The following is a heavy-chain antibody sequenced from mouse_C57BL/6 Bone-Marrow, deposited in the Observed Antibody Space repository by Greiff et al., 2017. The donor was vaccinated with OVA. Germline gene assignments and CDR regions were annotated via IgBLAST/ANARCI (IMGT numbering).Heavy chain of an antibody. CDR3: ALLLRSRPY. CDR2: IDPSDSYT. D-gene: IGHD1-1*01. CDR1: GYTFTSYW. Sequence: QVQLQQPGAELVKPGASVKLSCKASGYTFTSYWMQWVKQRPGQGLEWIGEIDPSDSYTNYNQKFKGKATLTVDTSSSTAYMQLSSLTSEDSAVYYCALLLRSRPYWGQGTLVTVSA. J-gene: IGHJ3*01. V-gene: IGHV1-50*01.